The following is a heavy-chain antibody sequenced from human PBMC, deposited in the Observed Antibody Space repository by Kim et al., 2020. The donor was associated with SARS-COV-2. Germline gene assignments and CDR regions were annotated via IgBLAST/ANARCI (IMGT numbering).Heavy chain of an antibody. CDR2: ISSSSTI. V-gene: IGHV3-48*02. D-gene: IGHD2-2*01. CDR3: ARIVVVPAARDY. J-gene: IGHJ4*02. Sequence: GGSLRLSCAASGFTFSSYSMNWVRQAPGKGLEWVSYISSSSTIYYADSVKGRFTISRDNAKNSLYLQMNSLRDEDTAVYYCARIVVVPAARDYWGQGTLVTVSS. CDR1: GFTFSSYS.